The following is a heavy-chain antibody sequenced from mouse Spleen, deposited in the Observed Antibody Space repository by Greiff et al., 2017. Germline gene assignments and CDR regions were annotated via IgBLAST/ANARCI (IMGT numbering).Heavy chain of an antibody. Sequence: VQLQQPGAELVKPGASVKLSCKASGYTFTSYWMHWVKQRPGQGLEWIGMIHPNSGSTNYNEKFKSKATLTVDKSSSTAYMQLSSLTSEDSAVYYCARLSYYGNYAWFAYWGQGTLVTVSA. J-gene: IGHJ3*01. D-gene: IGHD2-10*01. V-gene: IGHV1-64*01. CDR2: IHPNSGST. CDR3: ARLSYYGNYAWFAY. CDR1: GYTFTSYW.